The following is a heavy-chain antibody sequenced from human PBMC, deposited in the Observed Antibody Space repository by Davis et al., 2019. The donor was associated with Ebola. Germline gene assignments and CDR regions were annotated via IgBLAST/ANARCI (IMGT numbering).Heavy chain of an antibody. J-gene: IGHJ6*02. D-gene: IGHD2-2*01. Sequence: ASVKVSCKASGYTFTSYGISWVRQAPGQGLEWMGWISAYNGNTNYAQKLQGRVTMTTDTSTSTAYMELRSLRSDDTAVYYCARDLDCSSTSCSRGYYYYGMDVWGQGTTVTVSS. CDR1: GYTFTSYG. CDR3: ARDLDCSSTSCSRGYYYYGMDV. V-gene: IGHV1-18*01. CDR2: ISAYNGNT.